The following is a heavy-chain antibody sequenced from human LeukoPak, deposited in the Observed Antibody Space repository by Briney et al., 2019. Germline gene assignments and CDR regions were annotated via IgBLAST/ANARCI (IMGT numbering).Heavy chain of an antibody. CDR3: ARDSWGSGYKNYFDS. J-gene: IGHJ4*02. D-gene: IGHD3-9*01. V-gene: IGHV4-61*05. Sequence: SETLSLTCTVSGGSINSRIYYWGWIRQPPGKGLEWIGYIYYSGSTNYNPTLKSRVTISVDTSKNQFSLKLSSVTAADTAVYYCARDSWGSGYKNYFDSWGQGTLVTVSS. CDR1: GGSINSRIYY. CDR2: IYYSGST.